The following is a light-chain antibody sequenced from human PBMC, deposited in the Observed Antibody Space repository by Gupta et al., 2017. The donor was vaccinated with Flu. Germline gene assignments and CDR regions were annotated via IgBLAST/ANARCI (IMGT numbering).Light chain of an antibody. CDR2: HVS. CDR3: CSYADDYNPV. Sequence: QSALTQPRSVSGSPGQSVTISCTGTGSHIGNYNYVSWYQHHPGKAPKLMIYHVSKRPSGVPDRFSGSKSGNTASLTISGRQTEDEADFYCCSYADDYNPVFGGGTKLTVL. V-gene: IGLV2-11*01. J-gene: IGLJ3*02. CDR1: GSHIGNYNY.